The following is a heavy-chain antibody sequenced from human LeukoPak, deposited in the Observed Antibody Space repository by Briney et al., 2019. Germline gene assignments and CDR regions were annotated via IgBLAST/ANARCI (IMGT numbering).Heavy chain of an antibody. CDR3: ARLVPAATLKFDY. V-gene: IGHV4-59*08. CDR2: IYYGGST. CDR1: GGSISSYY. J-gene: IGHJ4*02. D-gene: IGHD2-2*01. Sequence: PSETLSLTCTVSGGSISSYYWSWLRQPPGKGLEWIGYIYYGGSTNYNPSLKSRVTISGDTSKNQFSLKLRSVTAADTAVYYCARLVPAATLKFDYWGQGTLVTVSS.